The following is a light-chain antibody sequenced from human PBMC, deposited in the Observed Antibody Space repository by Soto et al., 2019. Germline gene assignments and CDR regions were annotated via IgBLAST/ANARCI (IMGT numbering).Light chain of an antibody. Sequence: DIVMTQSPVSRAVSLGERATTDCMSSQSVLYSSNNKNYLAWYQQKPGQPPKLLIYWASTRESGVPDRFSGSGSGTDITLTISSLQAEDVAVYYCQQYYSTPLTFGGGTKVEIK. CDR2: WAS. V-gene: IGKV4-1*01. CDR1: QSVLYSSNNKNY. J-gene: IGKJ4*01. CDR3: QQYYSTPLT.